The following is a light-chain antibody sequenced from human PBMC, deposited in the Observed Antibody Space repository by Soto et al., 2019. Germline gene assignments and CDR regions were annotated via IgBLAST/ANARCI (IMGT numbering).Light chain of an antibody. CDR2: DVS. V-gene: IGLV2-14*03. CDR1: SSDIGGYNH. CDR3: SSYTATRTVV. Sequence: QSALTQPASVSGSPGQSITIACTGTSSDIGGYNHVSWYQVHPGKAPRLVIYDVSIRPPAVSDRFSGSTSGNPASLTISGLQAEDEAFYYCSSYTATRTVVFGGGTKVTVL. J-gene: IGLJ3*02.